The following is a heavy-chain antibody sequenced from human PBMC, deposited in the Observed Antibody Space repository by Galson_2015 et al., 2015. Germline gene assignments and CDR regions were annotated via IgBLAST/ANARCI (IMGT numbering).Heavy chain of an antibody. Sequence: SLRLSCAASGFTFSSYGMHWVRQAPGKGLEWVAVIWYDGSNKYYADSVKGRFTISRDNSKNALYLQMNSLRAEDTAVYYCAREEQLLWFGELGDAFDIWGQGTMVTVSS. V-gene: IGHV3-33*01. CDR3: AREEQLLWFGELGDAFDI. J-gene: IGHJ3*02. CDR1: GFTFSSYG. CDR2: IWYDGSNK. D-gene: IGHD3-10*01.